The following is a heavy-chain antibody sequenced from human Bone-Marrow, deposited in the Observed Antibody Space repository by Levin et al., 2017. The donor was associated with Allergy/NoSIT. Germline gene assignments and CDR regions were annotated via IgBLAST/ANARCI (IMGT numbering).Heavy chain of an antibody. V-gene: IGHV3-7*03. D-gene: IGHD6-13*01. Sequence: PGGSLRLSCAASGFTFSSYWMSWVRQAPGKGLEWVANIKPDGTEEYYVDSVKGRFTISRDNAKNSVYLQMNSLRAEDTAVYYCVTSDEAAGSDWGQGTLVTVSS. CDR1: GFTFSSYW. J-gene: IGHJ4*02. CDR3: VTSDEAAGSD. CDR2: IKPDGTEE.